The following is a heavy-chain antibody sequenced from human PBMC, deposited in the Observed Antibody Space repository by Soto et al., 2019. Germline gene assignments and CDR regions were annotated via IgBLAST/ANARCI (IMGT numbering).Heavy chain of an antibody. Sequence: QVQLQQWGAGLLKPSETLSLTCAVYGGSFSGYYWSWIRQPPGKGLEWIGEINHSGSTNYNPSLKSRVTISVDTSKNQFSLKLSSVTAADTAVYYCARATAVAGTATKKYFDYWGQGTLVTVSS. CDR3: ARATAVAGTATKKYFDY. J-gene: IGHJ4*02. CDR2: INHSGST. CDR1: GGSFSGYY. D-gene: IGHD6-19*01. V-gene: IGHV4-34*01.